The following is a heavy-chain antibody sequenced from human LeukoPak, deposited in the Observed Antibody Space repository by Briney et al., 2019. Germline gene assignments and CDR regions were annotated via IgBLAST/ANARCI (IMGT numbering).Heavy chain of an antibody. V-gene: IGHV3-30*18. D-gene: IGHD6-6*01. CDR2: ISYDGSNK. Sequence: GGSLRLSCAASGFTFSSYGTHWVRQAPGKGLEWVAVISYDGSNKYYADSVKGRFTISRDNSKNTLYLQMNSLRAEDTAVYYCAKGADEYSVDYWGQGTLVTVSS. CDR1: GFTFSSYG. J-gene: IGHJ4*02. CDR3: AKGADEYSVDY.